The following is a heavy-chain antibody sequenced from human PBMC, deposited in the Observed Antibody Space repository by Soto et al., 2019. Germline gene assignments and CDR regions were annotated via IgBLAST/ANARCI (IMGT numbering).Heavy chain of an antibody. CDR2: LSAKGGAI. CDR3: AKGPAIGAAPDY. CDR1: AFTFSNSA. V-gene: IGHV3-23*01. D-gene: IGHD1-26*01. J-gene: IGHJ4*02. Sequence: QPGRSLRLSCTASAFTFSNSAITWVRQAPGKGPEWVSILSAKGGAISYADSVKGRFTISRDNSKSTLYLQMNSLPAEHTALYYCAKGPAIGAAPDYWGQGTLVAVSS.